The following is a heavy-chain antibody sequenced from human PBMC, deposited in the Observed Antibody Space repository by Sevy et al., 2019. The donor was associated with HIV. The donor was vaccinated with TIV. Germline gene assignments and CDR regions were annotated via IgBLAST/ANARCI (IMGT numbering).Heavy chain of an antibody. J-gene: IGHJ5*02. D-gene: IGHD2-2*01. V-gene: IGHV4-34*01. CDR1: DGSFSGYY. CDR2: VNESGIT. Sequence: SETLSLTCAVPDGSFSGYYWHWIRQLPGKGLEWIGVVNESGITYYNPSLKSRVTISVETSKKQFSLKLNSVTAADTAVDFCARSPAVVVVPGARSWFDPWGQGTLVTVSS. CDR3: ARSPAVVVVPGARSWFDP.